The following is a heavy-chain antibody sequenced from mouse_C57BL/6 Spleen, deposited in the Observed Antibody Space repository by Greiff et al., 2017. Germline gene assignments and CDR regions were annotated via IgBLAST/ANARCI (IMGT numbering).Heavy chain of an antibody. CDR2: INPGSGGT. D-gene: IGHD1-1*01. Sequence: VQLVESGAELVRPGTSVKVSCKASGYAFTNYLIEWVKQRPGQGLEWIGVINPGSGGTNYNEKVKGTATLTADKSSSTAYMQLSSLTSEDSAVYFCARNDYYGSRKGYFDVWGTGTTVTVSS. CDR1: GYAFTNYL. CDR3: ARNDYYGSRKGYFDV. V-gene: IGHV1-54*01. J-gene: IGHJ1*03.